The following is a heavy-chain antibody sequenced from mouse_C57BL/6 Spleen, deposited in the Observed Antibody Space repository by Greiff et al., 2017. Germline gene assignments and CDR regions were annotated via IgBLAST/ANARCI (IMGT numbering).Heavy chain of an antibody. CDR2: IDPSDSYT. J-gene: IGHJ3*01. CDR3: ARTVTTVVATRNGFAY. V-gene: IGHV1-59*01. Sequence: QVQLQQPGAELVRPGTSVKLSCKASGYTFTSYWMHWVKQRPGQGLEWIGVIDPSDSYTNYNQKFKGKATLTVDTSSSTAYMQLSSLTSEDSAVYYWARTVTTVVATRNGFAYWGQGTLVTVSA. D-gene: IGHD1-1*01. CDR1: GYTFTSYW.